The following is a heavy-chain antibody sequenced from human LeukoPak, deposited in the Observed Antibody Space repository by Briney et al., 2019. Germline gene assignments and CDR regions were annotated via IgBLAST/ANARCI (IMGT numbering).Heavy chain of an antibody. J-gene: IGHJ1*01. D-gene: IGHD4-17*01. CDR2: ISGSGGST. CDR1: GFTFSSYA. V-gene: IGHV3-23*01. CDR3: ARDPAPDDYGDYASPFQH. Sequence: PGGSLRLSCAASGFTFSSYAMSWVRQAPGKGLEWVSAISGSGGSTYYADSVKGRFTISRDNSKNTLYLQMNSLRAEDTAVYYCARDPAPDDYGDYASPFQHWGQGTLVTVSS.